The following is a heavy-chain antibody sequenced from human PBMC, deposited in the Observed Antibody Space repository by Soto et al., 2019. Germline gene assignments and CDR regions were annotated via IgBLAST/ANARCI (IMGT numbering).Heavy chain of an antibody. J-gene: IGHJ5*02. CDR1: GGTFSSYT. CDR3: ARHLNYYDSSGYQGGWFDP. CDR2: IIPILGIA. Sequence: SVKVSCNASGGTFSSYTISWVRQAPGQGLEWMGRIIPILGIANYAQKFQGRVTITADKSTSTAYMELSSLRSEDTAVYYCARHLNYYDSSGYQGGWFDPWGQGTLVTVSS. D-gene: IGHD3-22*01. V-gene: IGHV1-69*02.